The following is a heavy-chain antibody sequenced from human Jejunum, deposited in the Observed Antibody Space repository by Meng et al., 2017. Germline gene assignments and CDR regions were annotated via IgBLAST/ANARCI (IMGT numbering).Heavy chain of an antibody. CDR1: GDSISSSYW. V-gene: IGHV4-4*02. CDR2: IYHSGTT. Sequence: PGSGPRLRRPLAPLSLTCAVSGDSISSSYWWSWVRQSPGKGLEWIGEIYHSGTTNYNPSLKSRVTLSVDKSKNQFSLNLSSVTAADTAVYFCARDFEALNGVWGQGTLDTVSS. J-gene: IGHJ1*01. CDR3: ARDFEALNGV. D-gene: IGHD2-8*01.